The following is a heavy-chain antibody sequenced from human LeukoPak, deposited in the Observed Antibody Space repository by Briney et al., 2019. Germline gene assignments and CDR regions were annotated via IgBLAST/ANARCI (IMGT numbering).Heavy chain of an antibody. V-gene: IGHV1-46*01. CDR3: ARATQGYYYYFDY. J-gene: IGHJ4*02. CDR2: INPSGGST. CDR1: GYTFTSYY. D-gene: IGHD3-3*01. Sequence: ASVKVSCEASGYTFTSYYVHWVRQAPGQGLEWMGIINPSGGSTSYAQKFQGRVTMTRDTSTSTVYMELSSLRSEDTAVYYCARATQGYYYYFDYWGQGTLVTVSS.